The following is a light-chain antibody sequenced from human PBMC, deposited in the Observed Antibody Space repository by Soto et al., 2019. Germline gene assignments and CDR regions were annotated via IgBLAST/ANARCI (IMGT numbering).Light chain of an antibody. CDR3: SSYTTSSTVV. CDR1: NSDVGGYNY. J-gene: IGLJ2*01. V-gene: IGLV2-14*01. CDR2: DVD. Sequence: QSALTQPASICGSPGQSITISCTGTNSDVGGYNYVSWYQQYPGKAPKLMIYDVDNRPSGVSYRFSGSKSGKTASLTISGLQAEDEADYYCSSYTTSSTVVFGGGTKLTVL.